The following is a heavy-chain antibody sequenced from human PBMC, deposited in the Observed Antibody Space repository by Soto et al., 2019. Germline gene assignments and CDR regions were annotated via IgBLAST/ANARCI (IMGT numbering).Heavy chain of an antibody. CDR2: INPSGGST. CDR3: ARGVSIAAAGYGMDV. J-gene: IGHJ6*02. Sequence: QVQLVQSGAEVKKPGASVKVSCKASGYTFTSYYMHWVRQAPGQGLEWMGIINPSGGSTSYAQKFQGRATMTRDTSTSTVYMELSSLRSEDTAVYYCARGVSIAAAGYGMDVWGQGTTVTVSS. V-gene: IGHV1-46*01. D-gene: IGHD6-13*01. CDR1: GYTFTSYY.